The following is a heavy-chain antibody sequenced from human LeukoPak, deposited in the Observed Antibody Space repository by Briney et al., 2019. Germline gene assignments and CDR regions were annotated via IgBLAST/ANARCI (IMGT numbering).Heavy chain of an antibody. CDR2: ISYRTSHI. D-gene: IGHD6-13*01. Sequence: PGGSLSLSCTASGFTFSDCEMNWFRQAPGKGLEWVSSISYRTSHIYYADSVKGRFTISRDNAKNSLYLQMDSLRAEDTAVYFCGRAFPPLRTAAAGDYWGQGTLVTVSS. J-gene: IGHJ4*02. CDR1: GFTFSDCE. V-gene: IGHV3-21*01. CDR3: GRAFPPLRTAAAGDY.